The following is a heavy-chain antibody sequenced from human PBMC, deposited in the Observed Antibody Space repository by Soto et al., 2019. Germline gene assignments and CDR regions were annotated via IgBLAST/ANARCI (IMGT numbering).Heavy chain of an antibody. J-gene: IGHJ2*01. CDR1: GGSISTYY. Sequence: QVQLQESGPGLVKPSETLSLTCTVSGGSISTYYWSWIRQPPGKGLEWIGYIHYSGSTNYNPSLKSRVAISVDTSKIQFSLKLTAVTAADTVVYYCARRYYGGNYWYFDLWGRGTLFTVSS. CDR2: IHYSGST. D-gene: IGHD4-17*01. CDR3: ARRYYGGNYWYFDL. V-gene: IGHV4-59*08.